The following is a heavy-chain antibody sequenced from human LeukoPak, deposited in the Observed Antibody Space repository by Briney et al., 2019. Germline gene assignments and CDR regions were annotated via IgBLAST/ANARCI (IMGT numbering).Heavy chain of an antibody. CDR3: AGEIRWGTRTDY. CDR2: ISYSGST. CDR1: GDFFTIVVYS. J-gene: IGHJ4*02. Sequence: SETLSLTATASGDFFTIVVYSGGWIRQPPGKGWGGIGYISYSGSTYYNPFLKSRVTISVDTSKNQFSLKVSSVTAADTAVYYCAGEIRWGTRTDYWGQGTLVTVSS. V-gene: IGHV4-30-4*01. D-gene: IGHD4-23*01.